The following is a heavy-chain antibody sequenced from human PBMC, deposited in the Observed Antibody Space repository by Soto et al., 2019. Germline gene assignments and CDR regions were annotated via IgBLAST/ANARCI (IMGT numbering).Heavy chain of an antibody. CDR2: IIPIFGTA. CDR3: AREGRYYDSSGHYFDC. D-gene: IGHD3-22*01. Sequence: SVKVSCKASGGTFSSYAISWVRQAPGQGLEWMGGIIPIFGTANYAQKFQGRVTITADESTSTAYMELSSLRSEDTAVYYCAREGRYYDSSGHYFDCWGQGTLVTVSS. V-gene: IGHV1-69*13. J-gene: IGHJ4*02. CDR1: GGTFSSYA.